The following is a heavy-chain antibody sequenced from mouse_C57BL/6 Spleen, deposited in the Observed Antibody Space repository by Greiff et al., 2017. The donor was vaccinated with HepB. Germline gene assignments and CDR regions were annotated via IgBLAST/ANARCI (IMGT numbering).Heavy chain of an antibody. CDR3: ARWAYRTGPMDY. CDR1: GYTFTSYW. J-gene: IGHJ4*01. Sequence: QVQLQQPGAELVKPGASVKLSCKASGYTFTSYWMHWVKQRPGQGLEWIGMIHPNSGSTNYNEKFKSKATLTVDKSPSTAYMQLSSLTAEDSAVYYCARWAYRTGPMDYWGQGTSVTVSS. CDR2: IHPNSGST. V-gene: IGHV1-64*01. D-gene: IGHD2-14*01.